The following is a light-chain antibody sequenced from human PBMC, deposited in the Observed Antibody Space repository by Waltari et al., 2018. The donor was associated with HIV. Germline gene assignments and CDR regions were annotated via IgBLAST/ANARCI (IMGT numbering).Light chain of an antibody. CDR1: QTVLYSSNKKTY. V-gene: IGKV4-1*01. CDR2: WAS. Sequence: DIVLTQSPDSLAVSLGEGATINCKSSQTVLYSSNKKTYFAWYRQKPGQAPELLIYWASTRESGVPDRFSGSGSETDFTLTINNVQAEDVAVYYCLQNYRTPYTFGQGTRLEIK. CDR3: LQNYRTPYT. J-gene: IGKJ2*01.